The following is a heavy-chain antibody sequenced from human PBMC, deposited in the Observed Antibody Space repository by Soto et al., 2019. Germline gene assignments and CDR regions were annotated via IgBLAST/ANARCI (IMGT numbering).Heavy chain of an antibody. J-gene: IGHJ6*03. CDR1: GASVSSKSAA. Sequence: SQTLSLTCGISGASVSSKSAAWNWIRLSPSRGLEWLARTYYRSRWYNDYAVSVRSRITVNPDTSKNQFSLQLTSVTPEDTAVYYCAGTTSHQWYYMDVWGKGTTVTVSS. D-gene: IGHD1-7*01. V-gene: IGHV6-1*01. CDR3: AGTTSHQWYYMDV. CDR2: TYYRSRWYN.